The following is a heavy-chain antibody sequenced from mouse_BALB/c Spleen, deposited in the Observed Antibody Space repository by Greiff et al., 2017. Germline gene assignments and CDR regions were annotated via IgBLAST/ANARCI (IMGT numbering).Heavy chain of an antibody. CDR2: ISDGGSYT. J-gene: IGHJ4*01. Sequence: EVQGVESGGGLVKPGGSLKLSCAASGFTFSDYYMYWVRQTPEKRLEWVATISDGGSYTYYPDSVKGRFTISRDNAKNNLYLQMSSLKSEDTAMYYCARDRDSYGSFYAMDYWGQGTSVTVSS. D-gene: IGHD1-1*01. CDR1: GFTFSDYY. CDR3: ARDRDSYGSFYAMDY. V-gene: IGHV5-4*02.